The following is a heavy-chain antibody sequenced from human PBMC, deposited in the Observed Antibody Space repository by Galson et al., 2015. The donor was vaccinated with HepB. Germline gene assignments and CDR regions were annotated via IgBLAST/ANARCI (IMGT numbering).Heavy chain of an antibody. CDR2: INHSGST. J-gene: IGHJ4*02. V-gene: IGHV4-34*01. Sequence: SETLSLTCAVYGGSFSGYYWSWIRQPPGKGLEWIGEINHSGSTNYNPSLKSRVTISVDTSKNQFSLKLSSVTAADTAVYYCASTKLTGTTSPFDYWGQGTLVTVSS. CDR1: GGSFSGYY. D-gene: IGHD1-7*01. CDR3: ASTKLTGTTSPFDY.